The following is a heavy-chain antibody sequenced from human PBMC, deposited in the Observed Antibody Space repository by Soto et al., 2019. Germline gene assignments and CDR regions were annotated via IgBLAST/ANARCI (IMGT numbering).Heavy chain of an antibody. CDR2: IIPIFGTA. CDR3: ARGRDGDPRGYYYYYMDV. D-gene: IGHD4-17*01. CDR1: GGTFSSYA. J-gene: IGHJ6*03. Sequence: SVKVSCKASGGTFSSYAISWVRQAPGQGLEWMGGIIPIFGTANYAQKFQGRVTITADESTSTAYMELSSLRSEDTAVYYCARGRDGDPRGYYYYYMDVWGKGTTVTVSS. V-gene: IGHV1-69*13.